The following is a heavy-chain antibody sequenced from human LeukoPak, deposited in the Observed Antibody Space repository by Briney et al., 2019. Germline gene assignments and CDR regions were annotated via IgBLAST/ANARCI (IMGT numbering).Heavy chain of an antibody. CDR1: RFTFSSYE. J-gene: IGHJ5*02. V-gene: IGHV3-48*03. CDR2: ISSSGSTI. CDR3: ARDPGDGYNS. D-gene: IGHD5-24*01. Sequence: PGGSLRLSCAASRFTFSSYEMNWVRQAPGKGLEWVSYISSSGSTIYYADSVKGRFTISRDNAKNSLYLQMNSLRAEDTAVYYCARDPGDGYNSWGQGTLVTVSS.